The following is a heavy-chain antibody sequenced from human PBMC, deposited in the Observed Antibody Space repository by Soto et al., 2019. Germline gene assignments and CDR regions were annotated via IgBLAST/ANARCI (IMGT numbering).Heavy chain of an antibody. V-gene: IGHV1-46*01. CDR2: INPSGGST. J-gene: IGHJ6*02. CDR3: ARPGIPRETGYHFGMDV. D-gene: IGHD1-1*01. Sequence: QVQLVQSRAEVKKPGASVKLSCKASGYTFTNYYIHWVRQAPGHGLEWMAIINPSGGSTDYAQKFQDRVTLTRDTSTSTVHMELSSLRSEDTAVYYCARPGIPRETGYHFGMDVWGQGTTVTVSS. CDR1: GYTFTNYY.